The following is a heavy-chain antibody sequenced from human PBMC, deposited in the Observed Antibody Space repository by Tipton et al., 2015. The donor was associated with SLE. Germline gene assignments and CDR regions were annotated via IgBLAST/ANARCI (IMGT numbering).Heavy chain of an antibody. CDR1: GFTFSSYW. CDR2: INHSGST. CDR3: ARDNTMVRGVSWAFDI. V-gene: IGHV4-34*01. J-gene: IGHJ3*02. Sequence: LRLSCAASGFTFSSYWMSWVRQAPGKGLEWIGEINHSGSTNYNPSLKSRVTISVDTSKNQFSLKLSSVTAADTAVYYCARDNTMVRGVSWAFDIWGQGTMVTVSS. D-gene: IGHD3-10*01.